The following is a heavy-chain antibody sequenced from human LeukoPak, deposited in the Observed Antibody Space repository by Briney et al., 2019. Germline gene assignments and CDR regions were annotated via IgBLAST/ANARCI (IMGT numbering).Heavy chain of an antibody. CDR3: AKVFGSGWDGYY. CDR2: ISGSGGST. V-gene: IGHV3-23*01. Sequence: GGSLRLSCAASGFTFSNYAISCVRQAPGKGLEWVSGISGSGGSTYYADSVKGRFTISRDNSKNTLYLQMNSLRAEDTAVYYCAKVFGSGWDGYYWGQGTLVTVSS. J-gene: IGHJ4*02. D-gene: IGHD6-19*01. CDR1: GFTFSNYA.